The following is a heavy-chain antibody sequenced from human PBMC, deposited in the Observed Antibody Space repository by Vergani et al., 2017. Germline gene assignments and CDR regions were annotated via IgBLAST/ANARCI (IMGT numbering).Heavy chain of an antibody. CDR2: INHSGST. J-gene: IGHJ3*02. Sequence: QVQLQQWGAGLLKPSETLSLTCAVYGGSFSGYYWSWIRQPPGKGLEWIGEINHSGSTNYNPSLKSRVTISVDTSKNQFSLKLSSVTAADTPVYYCARGRRGSSAAFDIWGQGTMVTVSS. V-gene: IGHV4-34*01. CDR3: ARGRRGSSAAFDI. D-gene: IGHD1-26*01. CDR1: GGSFSGYY.